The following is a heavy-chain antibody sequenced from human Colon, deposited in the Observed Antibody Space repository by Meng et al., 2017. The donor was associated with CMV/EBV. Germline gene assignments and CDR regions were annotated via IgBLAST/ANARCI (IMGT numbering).Heavy chain of an antibody. CDR1: GGSFSNYF. V-gene: IGHV4-34*02. CDR3: ATGSSQAWELLHY. J-gene: IGHJ4*02. CDR2: IYHSQL. D-gene: IGHD1-26*01. Sequence: QVHLQRWGRGRLQLSATLAPSCPVYGGSFSNYFWTWIRQPPGKGLELIGEIYHSQLNYNPSLKSRVTISRDTSKNQFSLKLSSVTAADTAVYYCATGSSQAWELLHYWGQGTLVTVSS.